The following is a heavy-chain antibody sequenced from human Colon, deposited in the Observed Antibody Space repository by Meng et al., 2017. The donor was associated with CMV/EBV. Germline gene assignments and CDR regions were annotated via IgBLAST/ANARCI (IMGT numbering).Heavy chain of an antibody. V-gene: IGHV3-74*01. J-gene: IGHJ4*02. Sequence: SCGASGFPFSCSWMHWVRQAPGKGLVWVSRIISDGSGADYADSVKGRFTISRDNAKNTLYLQMDSLRAEDTAVYYCARAAMVTGNDYWGQGALVTVSS. CDR2: IISDGSGA. CDR3: ARAAMVTGNDY. D-gene: IGHD5-18*01. CDR1: GFPFSCSW.